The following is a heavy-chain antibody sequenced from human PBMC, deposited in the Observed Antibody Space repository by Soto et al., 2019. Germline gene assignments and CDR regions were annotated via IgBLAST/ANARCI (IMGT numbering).Heavy chain of an antibody. Sequence: EVQLLESGGGLVQPGGSLRLSCAASGFTFNNYDMSWVRQAPGKGLEWVSGISGSGGTTDYADFVKGRFTISRDNSNNSMYLQLNSLRAEDTAAYFCAKDLGTISVVVIIPGTFDIWGQETMFTVSS. CDR2: ISGSGGTT. V-gene: IGHV3-23*01. CDR1: GFTFNNYD. CDR3: AKDLGTISVVVIIPGTFDI. J-gene: IGHJ3*02. D-gene: IGHD3-3*01.